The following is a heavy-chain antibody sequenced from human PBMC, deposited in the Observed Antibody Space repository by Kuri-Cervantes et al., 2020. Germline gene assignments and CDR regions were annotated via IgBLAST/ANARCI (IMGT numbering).Heavy chain of an antibody. CDR1: GFTFDDYA. J-gene: IGHJ5*02. Sequence: SLKISCAASGFTFDDYAMHWVRQAPGKGLEWVSGISWNSGSIGYADSVKGRFTISRDNSKNTLYLQMNSLRGEDTAVYYCARDEASGWDRPPAHWFDPWGQGTRVTVSS. V-gene: IGHV3-9*01. CDR3: ARDEASGWDRPPAHWFDP. CDR2: ISWNSGSI. D-gene: IGHD2-2*01.